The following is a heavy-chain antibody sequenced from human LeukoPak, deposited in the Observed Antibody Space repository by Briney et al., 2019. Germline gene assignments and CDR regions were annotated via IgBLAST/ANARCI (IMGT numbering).Heavy chain of an antibody. J-gene: IGHJ5*02. CDR2: IFRSGET. D-gene: IGHD4-17*01. CDR3: ARGRHGDFGNWFDP. Sequence: SETLSLTCTIFGGSINSSSWWNWVRQSPGKGLEWIGEIFRSGETNHNSSPESRLTISVDSTKNQFSLRLNSVTAADTAVYYCARGRHGDFGNWFDPWGQGTPVIVAS. V-gene: IGHV4-4*02. CDR1: GGSINSSSW.